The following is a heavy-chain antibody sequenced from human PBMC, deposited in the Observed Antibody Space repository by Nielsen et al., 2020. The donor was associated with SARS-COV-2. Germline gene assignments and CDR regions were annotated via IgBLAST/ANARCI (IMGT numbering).Heavy chain of an antibody. CDR1: GGTFSSYA. CDR2: IIPIFGTA. CDR3: ARDPWGLVGATD. J-gene: IGHJ4*02. D-gene: IGHD1-26*01. Sequence: SVKVSCKASGGTFSSYAISWVRQAPGQGLEWMGGIIPIFGTANNAQKFQGRVTITADESTSTAYMELSSLRSEDTAVYYCARDPWGLVGATDWGQGTLVTVSS. V-gene: IGHV1-69*13.